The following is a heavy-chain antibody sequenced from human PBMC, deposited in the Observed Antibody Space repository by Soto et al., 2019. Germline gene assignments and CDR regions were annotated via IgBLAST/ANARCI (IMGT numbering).Heavy chain of an antibody. CDR2: IYYSGST. Sequence: SETLSLTCTVSGGSVSSGSYYWSWIRQPPGKGLEWIGYIYYSGSTNYNPSLKSRVTVSVDTSKNQFSLKLSSVTAAAAAVYYCAREVFRPYCGGGSCQVNWGQGTLVTVSS. J-gene: IGHJ4*02. CDR1: GGSVSSGSYY. CDR3: AREVFRPYCGGGSCQVN. V-gene: IGHV4-61*01. D-gene: IGHD2-15*01.